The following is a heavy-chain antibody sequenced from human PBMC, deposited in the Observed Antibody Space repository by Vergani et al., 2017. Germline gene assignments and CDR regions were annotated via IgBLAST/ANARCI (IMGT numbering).Heavy chain of an antibody. J-gene: IGHJ4*02. CDR3: ARGTHHDPFDY. V-gene: IGHV3-11*06. Sequence: QVQLVESGGGLVKPGGSLRLSCAASGFTFSDYYMSWIRQAPGKGLEWVSYISSSSSYTNYADSVKDRFTISRDNAKNSLYLQMNSLRAEDTAVYYCARGTHHDPFDYWGQGTLVTVSS. CDR1: GFTFSDYY. CDR2: ISSSSSYT.